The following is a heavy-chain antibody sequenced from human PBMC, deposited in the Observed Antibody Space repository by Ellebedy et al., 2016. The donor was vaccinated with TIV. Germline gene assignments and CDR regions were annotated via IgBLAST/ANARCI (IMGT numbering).Heavy chain of an antibody. J-gene: IGHJ4*02. V-gene: IGHV3-74*01. CDR2: INTDGSST. Sequence: GESLKISCAASGFTLSGYWMHWVRQVPGKGLMWVSRINTDGSSTSYADSVEGRFTITRDNAKKTLYLEMSSPRPEDTAVYYCTRESFRYFDWDLWGQGTLVTVSS. D-gene: IGHD3-9*01. CDR3: TRESFRYFDWDL. CDR1: GFTLSGYW.